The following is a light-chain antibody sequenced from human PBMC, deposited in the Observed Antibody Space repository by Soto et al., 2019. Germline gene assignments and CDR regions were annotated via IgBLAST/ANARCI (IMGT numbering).Light chain of an antibody. V-gene: IGKV3-15*01. J-gene: IGKJ1*01. CDR2: GAS. CDR1: QSVSSSY. Sequence: IVLTPAPGTLSLSPGETATLSCRASQSVSSSYLAWYQQKPGQAPRLLIYGASTRATGIPARFSGSGSGTEFTLTISSLQSEDFAGYYCQPYNNWPPGTFGQRTKV. CDR3: QPYNNWPPGT.